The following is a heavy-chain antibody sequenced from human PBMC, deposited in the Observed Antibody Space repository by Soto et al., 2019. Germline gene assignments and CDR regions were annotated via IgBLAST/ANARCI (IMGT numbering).Heavy chain of an antibody. D-gene: IGHD3-10*01. J-gene: IGHJ5*02. CDR1: GYTFSNYG. CDR2: ISLYSDGT. Sequence: QVQLVQSGGEVKRPGASVKVSCKTSGYTFSNYGITWVRQAPGQPLEWLGWISLYSDGTNYAQKFQGRLTLTTDTSTSTAYMELESLGYDDTAVYYCARVVRGVVNWFDPWGQGTLVTVSS. V-gene: IGHV1-18*01. CDR3: ARVVRGVVNWFDP.